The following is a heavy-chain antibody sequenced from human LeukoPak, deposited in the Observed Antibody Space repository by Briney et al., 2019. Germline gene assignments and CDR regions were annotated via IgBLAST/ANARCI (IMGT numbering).Heavy chain of an antibody. CDR2: ISGSGGNT. D-gene: IGHD2-21*02. Sequence: GGSLRLSCAASGFTFSSYAMSWVRQAPGKGLEWVSAISGSGGNTYYADSVKGRFTVSRDNSKNTLYVQMKSLRAEDTAVYYCAKDFVVVPGNVNYFDSWGQGTLVTVSS. V-gene: IGHV3-23*01. CDR1: GFTFSSYA. J-gene: IGHJ4*02. CDR3: AKDFVVVPGNVNYFDS.